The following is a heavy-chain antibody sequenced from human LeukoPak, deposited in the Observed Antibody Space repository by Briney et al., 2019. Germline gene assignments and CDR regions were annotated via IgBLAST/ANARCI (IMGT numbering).Heavy chain of an antibody. CDR2: IKEDGSET. Sequence: GGSLRLSCAASGFTFKKYWMNWVRQVPGKGLECLANIKEDGSETYYADSVKGRFTISRDNARNSLYLQMNGLRAEDTAVYYCAKDILAAGLFFDYWGLGTLVTVSS. V-gene: IGHV3-7*03. J-gene: IGHJ4*02. CDR3: AKDILAAGLFFDY. CDR1: GFTFKKYW. D-gene: IGHD6-13*01.